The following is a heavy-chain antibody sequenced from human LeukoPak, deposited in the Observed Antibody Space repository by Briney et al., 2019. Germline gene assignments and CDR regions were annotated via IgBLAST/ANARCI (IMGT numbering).Heavy chain of an antibody. V-gene: IGHV4-61*02. CDR2: IYPSGST. CDR3: AGPVSGWQRFDF. D-gene: IGHD6-19*01. Sequence: PSETLSLTCSVSGGSIDRGSYYWSLIRQPAGKGLEWIGRIYPSGSTNYNPSLQSRVTISLDTSKSQFSLRLRSVTAADTAVYYCAGPVSGWQRFDFWGQGTLITVSS. J-gene: IGHJ4*02. CDR1: GGSIDRGSYY.